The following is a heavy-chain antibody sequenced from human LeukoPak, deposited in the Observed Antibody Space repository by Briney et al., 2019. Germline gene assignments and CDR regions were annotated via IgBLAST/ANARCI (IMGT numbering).Heavy chain of an antibody. Sequence: GGSLRLSCAASEFTFSSYSMNWVRQAPGKGLEWVAFIRYDGSNKYYADSVKGRFTISRDNSKNTLYLQMNSLRAEDTAVYYCAKDYIGYCSGGSCAPGFDYWGQGTLVTVSS. J-gene: IGHJ4*02. V-gene: IGHV3-30*02. CDR1: EFTFSSYS. CDR2: IRYDGSNK. CDR3: AKDYIGYCSGGSCAPGFDY. D-gene: IGHD2-15*01.